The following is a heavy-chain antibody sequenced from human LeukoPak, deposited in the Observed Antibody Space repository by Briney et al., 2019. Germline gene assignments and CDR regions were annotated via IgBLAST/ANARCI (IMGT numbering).Heavy chain of an antibody. CDR1: GYTFTGYY. CDR2: INPNSGGT. J-gene: IGHJ4*02. V-gene: IGHV1-2*02. Sequence: ASVKVSCKASGYTFTGYYMHWVRQAPGQGLEWMGWINPNSGGTNYAQKFQGRVTMTGDTSISTAYMELSRLRSDDTAVYYCARSSSGYYVLFDYWGQGTLVTVSS. CDR3: ARSSSGYYVLFDY. D-gene: IGHD3-22*01.